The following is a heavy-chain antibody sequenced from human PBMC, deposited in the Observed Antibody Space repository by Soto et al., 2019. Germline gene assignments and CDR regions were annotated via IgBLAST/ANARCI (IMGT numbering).Heavy chain of an antibody. V-gene: IGHV1-69*08. Sequence: QVQLVQSGAEVKKPGSSVRVSCKASGTIFSSYTISWVRQAPGQGLEWMGRIIPILGETNSAQKFQGRVTLTADKPTNTAYLQLNSLRLEETAVYYCARGLGGRMDDWGQGTTVTVSS. J-gene: IGHJ6*02. CDR2: IIPILGET. D-gene: IGHD3-16*01. CDR3: ARGLGGRMDD. CDR1: GTIFSSYT.